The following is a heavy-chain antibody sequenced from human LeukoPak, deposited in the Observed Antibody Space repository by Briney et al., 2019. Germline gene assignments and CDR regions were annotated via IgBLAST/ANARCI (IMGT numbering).Heavy chain of an antibody. Sequence: SQTLSLTCAVSGGSISGGGYSWSWIRQPPGKGLEWIGYIYHSGSTYYNPSLKSRVTISVDRSKNQFSLKLSSVTAADTAVYYCARARRPSPYFDLWGRGTLVTVSS. J-gene: IGHJ2*01. V-gene: IGHV4-30-2*01. CDR1: GGSISGGGYS. CDR3: ARARRPSPYFDL. CDR2: IYHSGST.